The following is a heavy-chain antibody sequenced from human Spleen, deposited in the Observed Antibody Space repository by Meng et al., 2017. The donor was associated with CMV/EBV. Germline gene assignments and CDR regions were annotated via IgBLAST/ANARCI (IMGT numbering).Heavy chain of an antibody. CDR1: GGSINSYY. CDR3: ARMGRGWCTSTSCYATDAFDI. J-gene: IGHJ3*02. V-gene: IGHV4-59*01. D-gene: IGHD2-2*01. Sequence: SETLSLTCTVSGGSINSYYWSWIRQPPGRGLEWTGYVSYTGHANVNASLQTRLTLSVDTSRNQVSLNLRSVTAADTAMYFCARMGRGWCTSTSCYATDAFDIWGQGTMVTVSS. CDR2: VSYTGHA.